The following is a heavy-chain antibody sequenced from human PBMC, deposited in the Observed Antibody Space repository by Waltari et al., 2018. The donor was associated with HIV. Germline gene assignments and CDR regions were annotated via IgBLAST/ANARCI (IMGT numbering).Heavy chain of an antibody. CDR2: ISWDGAYT. J-gene: IGHJ6*02. D-gene: IGHD2-21*01. V-gene: IGHV3-43D*03. Sequence: QFVESGGVLVHHGGSLRHSSARSGFDHDDEFSHWVRQVLGKGLEWVSLISWDGAYTYYADSVKGRFTISRDKRKKSLFLQMNNLRPEDTALYYCAKDLLTFHYYSDIMDVWGPGTTVTVPS. CDR1: GFDHDDEF. CDR3: AKDLLTFHYYSDIMDV.